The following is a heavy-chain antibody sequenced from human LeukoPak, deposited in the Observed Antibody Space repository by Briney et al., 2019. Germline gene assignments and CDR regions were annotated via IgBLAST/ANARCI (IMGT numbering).Heavy chain of an antibody. V-gene: IGHV1-8*01. CDR2: MNPNSGNT. Sequence: ASVKVSCKASGYTFTSYDINWVRQATGQGLEWMGWMNPNSGNTGYAQKFQGRVTMTRNTSISTAYMELSSLRSEDTAVYYCARGRRMNVLRYFDWLSTLYYFDYWGQGTLVTVSS. CDR1: GYTFTSYD. J-gene: IGHJ4*02. D-gene: IGHD3-9*01. CDR3: ARGRRMNVLRYFDWLSTLYYFDY.